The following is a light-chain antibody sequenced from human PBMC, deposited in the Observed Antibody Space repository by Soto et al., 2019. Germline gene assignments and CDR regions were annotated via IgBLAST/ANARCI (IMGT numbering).Light chain of an antibody. Sequence: IQLTQSPSSLSASVGDRVTITCRASQGISSYLAWYQQTPGKAPKRLIYDASILQGGVPSRFSGSGSGTEFTLTISSLQPEDFATYSCLQHYSYPWTFGQGTKVDIK. J-gene: IGKJ1*01. CDR2: DAS. CDR1: QGISSY. CDR3: LQHYSYPWT. V-gene: IGKV1-9*01.